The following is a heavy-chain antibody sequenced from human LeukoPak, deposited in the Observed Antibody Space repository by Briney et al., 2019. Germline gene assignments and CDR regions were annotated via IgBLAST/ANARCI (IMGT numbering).Heavy chain of an antibody. Sequence: TSETLSLTCTVSGGSISSSSYYWGWIRQPPGKGLEWIGSIYYSGSTYYNPSLKSRVTISVDTSKNQFSLKLSSVTAADTAVYYCARVRRYYYDSSGYWDYYYMDVWGKGTTVTVSS. CDR3: ARVRRYYYDSSGYWDYYYMDV. J-gene: IGHJ6*03. CDR1: GGSISSSSYY. D-gene: IGHD3-22*01. V-gene: IGHV4-39*07. CDR2: IYYSGST.